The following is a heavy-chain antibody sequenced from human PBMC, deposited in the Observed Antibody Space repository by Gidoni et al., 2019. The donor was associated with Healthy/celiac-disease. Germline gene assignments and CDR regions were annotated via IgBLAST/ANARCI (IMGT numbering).Heavy chain of an antibody. CDR3: AKSLFPSRGRFDP. V-gene: IGHV3-23*01. D-gene: IGHD3-10*02. CDR2: ISGSSGST. CDR1: GFTFSSYA. Sequence: EVQLLESGGGLVQPGGSLRLSCAASGFTFSSYAMSWVRQAPGKGLEWVSAISGSSGSTYYADSVKGRFTSSRDNSKNTLYLQMNSRRAEDTAVYYCAKSLFPSRGRFDPWGQGTLVTVSS. J-gene: IGHJ5*02.